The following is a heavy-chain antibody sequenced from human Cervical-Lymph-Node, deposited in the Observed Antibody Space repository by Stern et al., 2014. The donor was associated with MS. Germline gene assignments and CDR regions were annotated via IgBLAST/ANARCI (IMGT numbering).Heavy chain of an antibody. CDR1: GGSISSSNW. J-gene: IGHJ3*02. CDR2: IYHSGST. Sequence: VQLVESGPGLVKPSGTLSLTCAVSGGSISSSNWWSWVRQPPGKGLEWIGEIYHSGSTNYTPALKSRVTISVDKSKNQFSLKLSSVTAADTAVYYCAREGYSSSYDAFDIWGQGTMVTVSS. V-gene: IGHV4-4*02. D-gene: IGHD6-6*01. CDR3: AREGYSSSYDAFDI.